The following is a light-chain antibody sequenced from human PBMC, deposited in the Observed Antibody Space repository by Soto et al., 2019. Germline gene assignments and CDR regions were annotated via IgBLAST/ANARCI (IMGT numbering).Light chain of an antibody. Sequence: QSVLTQSPSASGSPGQSVTISCTGTSSDVGNYKYVSWYQQHPGKAPKLMIYEVSKRPSGVPDRFSGSKSGNTASLTVSRLQAEDEADYYCSSYAGSNNWVFGGGTKLTVL. J-gene: IGLJ3*02. CDR3: SSYAGSNNWV. CDR1: SSDVGNYKY. V-gene: IGLV2-8*01. CDR2: EVS.